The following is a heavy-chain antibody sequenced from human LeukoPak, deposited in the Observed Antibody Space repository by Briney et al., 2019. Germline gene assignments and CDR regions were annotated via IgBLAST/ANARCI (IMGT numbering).Heavy chain of an antibody. Sequence: ASVKVSCKASGYTFTSYYIHWVRQAPGQGLEWMGLINPSVGSTNYAQKFQGRVTMTRDTSTSTVYMELSSLRSEDTAVYYCARGPSITMVRGGQWYYYMDVWGKGTTVTISS. CDR2: INPSVGST. CDR1: GYTFTSYY. D-gene: IGHD3-10*01. J-gene: IGHJ6*03. V-gene: IGHV1-46*01. CDR3: ARGPSITMVRGGQWYYYMDV.